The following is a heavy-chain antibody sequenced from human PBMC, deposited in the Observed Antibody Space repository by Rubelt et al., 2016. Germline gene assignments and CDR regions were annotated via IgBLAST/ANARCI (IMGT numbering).Heavy chain of an antibody. Sequence: PGGSLRLSCVGSGFSISDYWMTWVRQAPGKGPEWVAHIKPDGSERHYVDSVKGRFTISRDNARNSLSLQVDSLRVGDTAVYYCARQQMDTAFRPFDNWGPGTQVTVSS. CDR3: ARQQMDTAFRPFDN. V-gene: IGHV3-7*01. J-gene: IGHJ4*02. CDR1: GFSISDYW. D-gene: IGHD6-13*01. CDR2: IKPDGSER.